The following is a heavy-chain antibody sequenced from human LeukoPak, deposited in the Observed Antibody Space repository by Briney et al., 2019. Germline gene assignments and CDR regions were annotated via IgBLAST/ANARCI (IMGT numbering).Heavy chain of an antibody. Sequence: SETLSLTCAVSGGSISSGGYSWSWIRQPPGKGLEWIGYIYHSGSTYYNPSLKSRVTISVDRSKNQFSLKLSSVTAADTAVYYCARKEVRFDPWGQGTLVTVSS. CDR2: IYHSGST. J-gene: IGHJ5*02. D-gene: IGHD2-21*01. CDR1: GGSISSGGYS. CDR3: ARKEVRFDP. V-gene: IGHV4-30-2*01.